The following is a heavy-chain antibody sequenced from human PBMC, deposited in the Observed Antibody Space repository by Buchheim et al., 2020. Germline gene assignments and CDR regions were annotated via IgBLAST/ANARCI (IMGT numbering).Heavy chain of an antibody. CDR3: ARAVGFGGPNYGMDV. CDR2: VSHTT. V-gene: IGHV3-23*01. CDR1: GFSITNYA. D-gene: IGHD3-10*01. J-gene: IGHJ6*02. Sequence: EVQLLESGGGLVQPGGSLRLSCAVSGFSITNYAMSWVRQAPGKGLEWVAVVSHTTDYADSVQGRFTCFRDNSQNILSLQMNSLRAEDTATYYCARAVGFGGPNYGMDVWGQGT.